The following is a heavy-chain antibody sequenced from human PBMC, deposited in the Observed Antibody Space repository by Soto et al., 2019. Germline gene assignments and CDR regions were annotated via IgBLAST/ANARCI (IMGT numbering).Heavy chain of an antibody. D-gene: IGHD3-10*01. Sequence: GGSLRLSCSASGFTFSSYAMHWVRQAPGKGLEYVSAISSNGGSTYYADSVKGRFTISRDNSKNTLYLEMNSLRAEDTAVYFCARVRPGYYFDYWGQGILVTVSS. CDR3: ARVRPGYYFDY. J-gene: IGHJ4*02. V-gene: IGHV3-64*04. CDR1: GFTFSSYA. CDR2: ISSNGGST.